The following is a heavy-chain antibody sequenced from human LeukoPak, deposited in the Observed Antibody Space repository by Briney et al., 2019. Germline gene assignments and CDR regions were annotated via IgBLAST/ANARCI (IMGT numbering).Heavy chain of an antibody. CDR3: ARGKTYYDISNDAFDI. J-gene: IGHJ3*02. CDR1: GGSISSYY. D-gene: IGHD3-22*01. CDR2: IYDSGST. V-gene: IGHV4-59*01. Sequence: AETLSLTCTVSGGSISSYYWSWIRQPPGKGLEWIGYIYDSGSTNYNPSLKRRVIISVDTSKNQFSLKLSSVTAADTAVYYCARGKTYYDISNDAFDIWGQGTLVTVSS.